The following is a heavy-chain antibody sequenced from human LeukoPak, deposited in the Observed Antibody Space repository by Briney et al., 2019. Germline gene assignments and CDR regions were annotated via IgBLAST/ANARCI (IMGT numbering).Heavy chain of an antibody. D-gene: IGHD1-26*01. Sequence: SETLSLTCTVSGASISNSIYYWGWIRQPPGKGLEWIGSIDYNGSTYFNPSLKSRVIISVDTSKNHFSLKLSSVTAADTALYYCARQCGKVGHTNIWGQGTLVTVSS. CDR1: GASISNSIYY. J-gene: IGHJ4*02. CDR2: IDYNGST. CDR3: ARQCGKVGHTNI. V-gene: IGHV4-39*01.